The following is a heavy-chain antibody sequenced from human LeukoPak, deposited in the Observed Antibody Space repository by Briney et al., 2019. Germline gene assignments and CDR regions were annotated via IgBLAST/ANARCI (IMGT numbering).Heavy chain of an antibody. V-gene: IGHV3-21*01. CDR1: GFTFSSYS. J-gene: IGHJ4*02. D-gene: IGHD3-9*01. CDR3: ARGPELRYFDWSDY. CDR2: ISSSSSYI. Sequence: PGGSLTLSCAPSGFTFSSYSMNWVRQAPGKGLEWVASISSSSSYIYYADSVKGRFTISRENAKNSLYLQMNRLRAEDTAVYYCARGPELRYFDWSDYWGQGTLVTVSS.